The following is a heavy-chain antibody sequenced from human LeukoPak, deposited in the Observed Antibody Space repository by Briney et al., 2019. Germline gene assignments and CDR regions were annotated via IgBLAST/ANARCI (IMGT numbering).Heavy chain of an antibody. CDR1: GVSISSYY. D-gene: IGHD2-21*01. CDR2: IYYSGST. CDR3: ARGSYYSEVGWFDP. J-gene: IGHJ5*02. V-gene: IGHV4-59*12. Sequence: SETLSLTCTVSGVSISSYYWSWIRQPAGKGLEWIGYIYYSGSTNYNPSLKSRVTMSVDMSKNHFSLKLSSVTAADTAVYYCARGSYYSEVGWFDPWGQGTLVTVSS.